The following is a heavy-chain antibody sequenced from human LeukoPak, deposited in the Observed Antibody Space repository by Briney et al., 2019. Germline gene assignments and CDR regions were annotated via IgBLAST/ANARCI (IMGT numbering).Heavy chain of an antibody. CDR3: ARTVGQGFIVVVPAAIHRVYGWFDP. V-gene: IGHV4-59*11. CDR1: GGSISSHY. D-gene: IGHD2-2*02. J-gene: IGHJ5*02. Sequence: PSETLSLTCTVSGGSISSHYRSWIRQPPGKGLEWIGYIYYSGSTNYNPSLKSRVTISVDTSKNQFSLKLSSVTAADTAVYYCARTVGQGFIVVVPAAIHRVYGWFDPWGQGTLVTVSS. CDR2: IYYSGST.